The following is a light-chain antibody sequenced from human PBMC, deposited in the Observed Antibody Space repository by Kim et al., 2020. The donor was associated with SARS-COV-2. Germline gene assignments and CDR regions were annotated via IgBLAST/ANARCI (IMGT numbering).Light chain of an antibody. V-gene: IGKV3-20*01. CDR2: GAS. CDR3: QQYDSSPFT. CDR1: QSVSNSY. J-gene: IGKJ3*01. Sequence: EIVLTQSPGTLSLSPGERGTLSCRASQSVSNSYLAWYQQKPGQAPRLLVYGASRRATGIPDRFSGIGSGTDFTLTISRVEPEDFAVYYCQQYDSSPFTFGPGTKVDIK.